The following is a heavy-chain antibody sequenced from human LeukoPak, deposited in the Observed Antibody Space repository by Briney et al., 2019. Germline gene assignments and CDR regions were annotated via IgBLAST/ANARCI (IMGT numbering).Heavy chain of an antibody. V-gene: IGHV3-23*01. CDR3: AKAVRPYYYYYMDV. Sequence: GGSLRLSCAASGFTFSSYSMNWVRQAPGKGLEWVSAISGSGGSTYYADSVKGRFTISRDNSKNTLYLQMNSLRAEDTAVYYCAKAVRPYYYYYMDVWGKGTTVTISS. CDR1: GFTFSSYS. J-gene: IGHJ6*03. CDR2: ISGSGGST. D-gene: IGHD3-10*01.